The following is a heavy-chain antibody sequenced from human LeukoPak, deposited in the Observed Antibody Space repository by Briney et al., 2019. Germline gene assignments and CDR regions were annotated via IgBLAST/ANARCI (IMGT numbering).Heavy chain of an antibody. Sequence: ASVKVSCKASGYTFTSYYIHLVRQAPGQGVEWMAIINPSDGSTTNSQKFQGRVTMTRDTSTSTVYMELSGLRSEDTALYYCARIRDGYNGAYDFWGQGTMVTVSS. D-gene: IGHD5-24*01. J-gene: IGHJ3*01. CDR2: INPSDGST. CDR3: ARIRDGYNGAYDF. CDR1: GYTFTSYY. V-gene: IGHV1-46*01.